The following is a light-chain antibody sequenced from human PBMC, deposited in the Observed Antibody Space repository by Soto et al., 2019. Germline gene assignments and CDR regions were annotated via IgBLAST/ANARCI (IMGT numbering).Light chain of an antibody. CDR1: QSVLYNSNNRNY. CDR3: QQYYTYPYT. CDR2: WAS. J-gene: IGKJ2*01. Sequence: DIEMTQSPGSLTVSLGEGATINCKSSQSVLYNSNNRNYLAWYQQKPGHPPKLLIYWASTRESGVPDRFSGSGSGTDFTLTISNLQAEDVAVYYCQQYYTYPYTFGRGTKMEIE. V-gene: IGKV4-1*01.